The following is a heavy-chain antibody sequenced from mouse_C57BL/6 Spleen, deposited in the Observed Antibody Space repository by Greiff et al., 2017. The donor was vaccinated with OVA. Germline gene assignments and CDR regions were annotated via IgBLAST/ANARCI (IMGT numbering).Heavy chain of an antibody. V-gene: IGHV5-17*01. CDR2: LSSGSSTI. CDR3: ARRSYDYDSYFDY. J-gene: IGHJ2*01. CDR1: GFTFSDSG. D-gene: IGHD2-4*01. Sequence: EVQLVESGGGLVKPGGSLKLSCAASGFTFSDSGMHWVRPAPAKGLEWVAYLSSGSSTIYYADTVKGRFTISRDNAKNTLFLQMTSRRAEDTAMYDCARRSYDYDSYFDYWGQGTTLTVSS.